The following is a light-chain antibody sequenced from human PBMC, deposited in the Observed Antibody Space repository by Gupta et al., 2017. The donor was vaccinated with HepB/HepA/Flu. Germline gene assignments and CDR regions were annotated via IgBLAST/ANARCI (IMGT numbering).Light chain of an antibody. CDR3: QQSHSLPQT. V-gene: IGKV1-39*01. Sequence: IQMTQYPSSLSASVGDRVTITCRASQSISSYLNWYQQKPGKAPNLLIYAASNLQSGAPSRFSGGGYGTDFTLTISSLQPEDFATYYCQQSHSLPQTFGQGTKLEIK. J-gene: IGKJ2*01. CDR1: QSISSY. CDR2: AAS.